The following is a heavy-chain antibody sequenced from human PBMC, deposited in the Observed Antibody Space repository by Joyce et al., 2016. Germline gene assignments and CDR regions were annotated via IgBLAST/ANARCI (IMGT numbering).Heavy chain of an antibody. Sequence: QVQLVESGGGVVQPGRSLRLSCAASGFTFSNYAMHWVRQAPGKGLEWLAVISYAVSNIYCAESVKGRLTISRDNSKNTLYLQMNSLRAEDTGVYYCASSVDIVPTGLPFDYWGQGTLVTVSS. J-gene: IGHJ4*02. CDR1: GFTFSNYA. V-gene: IGHV3-30*04. CDR2: ISYAVSNI. D-gene: IGHD5-12*01. CDR3: ASSVDIVPTGLPFDY.